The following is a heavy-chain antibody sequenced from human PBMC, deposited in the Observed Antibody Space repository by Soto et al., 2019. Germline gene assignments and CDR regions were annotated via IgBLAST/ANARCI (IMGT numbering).Heavy chain of an antibody. D-gene: IGHD1-1*01. CDR3: AKFGMATTKRSPPYYIDY. CDR1: GFTFSSYA. CDR2: ISGSGGGT. Sequence: EVPVLESGGGLVQPGGSLRLSCAASGFTFSSYAMSWVRQAPGKGLEWVSSISGSGGGTYYADSVKGRFTFSRDNSKNTLYLQMNSLRAEDTAVYYCAKFGMATTKRSPPYYIDYCGQGALVTVSS. J-gene: IGHJ4*02. V-gene: IGHV3-23*01.